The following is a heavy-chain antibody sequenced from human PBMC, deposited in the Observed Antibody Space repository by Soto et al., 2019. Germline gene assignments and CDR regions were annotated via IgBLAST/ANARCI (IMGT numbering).Heavy chain of an antibody. J-gene: IGHJ4*02. D-gene: IGHD2-15*01. CDR3: AKAVVPGCCSGGSCYGYFDY. Sequence: GGSLRLSCAASGFTFSSYAMSWVRQAPGKGLEWVSAISGSGGSTYYADSVKGRFTISRDNSKNTLYLQMNSLRAEDTAVYYCAKAVVPGCCSGGSCYGYFDYWGQGTLVTVSS. V-gene: IGHV3-23*01. CDR1: GFTFSSYA. CDR2: ISGSGGST.